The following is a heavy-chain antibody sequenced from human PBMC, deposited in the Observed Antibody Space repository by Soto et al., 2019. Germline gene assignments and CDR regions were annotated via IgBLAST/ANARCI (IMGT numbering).Heavy chain of an antibody. CDR3: AKARGSGSYFNSSDAFDF. J-gene: IGHJ3*01. D-gene: IGHD3-10*01. CDR1: GFTFSSYA. CDR2: ISGSGGGT. V-gene: IGHV3-23*01. Sequence: PGGSLRLSCAASGFTFSSYAMSWVRQAPGKGLEWVSSISGSGGGTYYTDSVKGRFTISRDNSKNTLSLQMNSLRAEDTAVYYCAKARGSGSYFNSSDAFDFWGQGTMVTVSS.